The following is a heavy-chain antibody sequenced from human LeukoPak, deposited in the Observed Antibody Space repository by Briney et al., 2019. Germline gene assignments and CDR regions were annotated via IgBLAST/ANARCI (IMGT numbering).Heavy chain of an antibody. J-gene: IGHJ4*02. Sequence: NSGGSLRLSCAASGFTFSSYSMNWVRQAPGKGLEWVSSISSSSSYIYYADSVKGRFTISRDNAKNSLYLQMNSLRAEDTAVYYCAREDYGGNSEFDYWGQGTLVTVSS. CDR2: ISSSSSYI. D-gene: IGHD4-23*01. V-gene: IGHV3-21*01. CDR1: GFTFSSYS. CDR3: AREDYGGNSEFDY.